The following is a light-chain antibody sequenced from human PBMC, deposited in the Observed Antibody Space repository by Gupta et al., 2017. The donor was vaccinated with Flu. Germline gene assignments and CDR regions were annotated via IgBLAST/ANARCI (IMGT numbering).Light chain of an antibody. CDR3: TYGKSLLT. CDR2: KGS. V-gene: IGKV2-30*01. J-gene: IGKJ2*01. Sequence: DIVMTQSPLSLPVTLGQPASISCRSSRSLVYSDGDGDHYLSWFQQRPGHSPRRLIYKGSNRDLGVTDRFSGRGEGTELRLISSMGEDENGGVYYGTYGKSLLTFGEGTXLEIK. CDR1: RSLVYSDGDGDHY.